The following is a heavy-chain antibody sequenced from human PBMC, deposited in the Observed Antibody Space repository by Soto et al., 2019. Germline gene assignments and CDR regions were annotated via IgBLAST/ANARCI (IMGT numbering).Heavy chain of an antibody. D-gene: IGHD3-22*01. CDR3: TRDPPSSMIVVPSPYYYGMDV. Sequence: PGGSLRLSCTASGFTFGGYAMSWFRQAPGQGLEWVGFIRSKAYGGTTEYAASVKGRFTISRDDSKSIAYLQMDSLKTEDTAVYYCTRDPPSSMIVVPSPYYYGMDVWGQGTTVTVSS. J-gene: IGHJ6*02. CDR2: IRSKAYGGTT. CDR1: GFTFGGYA. V-gene: IGHV3-49*03.